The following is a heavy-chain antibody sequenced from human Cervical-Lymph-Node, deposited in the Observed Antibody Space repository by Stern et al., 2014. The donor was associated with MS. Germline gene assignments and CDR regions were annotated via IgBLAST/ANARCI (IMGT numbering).Heavy chain of an antibody. D-gene: IGHD2-8*01. V-gene: IGHV3-30*18. CDR1: GFTFSSCG. CDR2: ISYDGRSK. J-gene: IGHJ6*02. Sequence: QVQLVQSGGGVVQPGRSLRLSCAASGFTFSSCGMHWVRQAPGKGLEWVAGISYDGRSKYYADSVRGRFTISRDNSKNTLYLQMNSLRAEDTAVYYCAKDVTFECTNGVCYDYYYYGLDVWGQGTTVTVSS. CDR3: AKDVTFECTNGVCYDYYYYGLDV.